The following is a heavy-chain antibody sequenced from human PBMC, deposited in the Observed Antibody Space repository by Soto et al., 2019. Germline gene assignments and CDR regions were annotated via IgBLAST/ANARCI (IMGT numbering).Heavy chain of an antibody. CDR3: ARDRAAIFGVNWFDP. J-gene: IGHJ5*02. D-gene: IGHD3-3*01. V-gene: IGHV4-59*01. CDR2: IYYSGST. Sequence: PSETLSLTCTVSGGSISSYYWSWIRQPPGKGLEWIGYIYYSGSTYYNPSLKSRVTISVDTSKNQFSLKLSSVTAADTAVYYCARDRAAIFGVNWFDPWGQGTLVTVSS. CDR1: GGSISSYY.